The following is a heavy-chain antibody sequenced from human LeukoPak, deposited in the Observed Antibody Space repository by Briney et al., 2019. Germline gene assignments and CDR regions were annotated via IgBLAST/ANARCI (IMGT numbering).Heavy chain of an antibody. CDR1: GFTFSDYW. V-gene: IGHV3-7*01. Sequence: GGSLRLSCAASGFTFSDYWMHWVRQAPGRGLEWVANIKQDGSERYYVDSVKGRFTITRDNAKNSLSLQMNSLTAGDTAVYYCAGAGSETQWRAFDFWGQGALVTVFS. CDR3: AGAGSETQWRAFDF. D-gene: IGHD6-19*01. J-gene: IGHJ4*02. CDR2: IKQDGSER.